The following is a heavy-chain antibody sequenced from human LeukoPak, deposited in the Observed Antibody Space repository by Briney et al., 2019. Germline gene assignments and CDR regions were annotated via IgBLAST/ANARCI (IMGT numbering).Heavy chain of an antibody. Sequence: PGGSPRLSCAAPGFTFSSYGMSWVRQAPGKGLEWVSGISAGGGSTHFADCVKGRFTISRDNSKNTLYLQMNSLRAEDTALYYCAKRYSSAWSSFDSWGQGTLVTVSS. CDR2: ISAGGGST. D-gene: IGHD6-19*01. V-gene: IGHV3-23*01. CDR1: GFTFSSYG. J-gene: IGHJ4*02. CDR3: AKRYSSAWSSFDS.